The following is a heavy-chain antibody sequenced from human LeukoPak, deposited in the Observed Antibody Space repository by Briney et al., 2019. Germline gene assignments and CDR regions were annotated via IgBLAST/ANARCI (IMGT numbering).Heavy chain of an antibody. D-gene: IGHD7-27*01. CDR2: FHFSGST. V-gene: IGHV4-59*01. J-gene: IGHJ4*02. Sequence: SETLSLTCNVSGGSISSYYWSWIRQPPGKGLEWIGYFHFSGSTNYNPSLKSRVTISVDTSKNQFSLKLRSVTAADTAVYYCARRKLGNDYWGQGTLVTVSS. CDR3: ARRKLGNDY. CDR1: GGSISSYY.